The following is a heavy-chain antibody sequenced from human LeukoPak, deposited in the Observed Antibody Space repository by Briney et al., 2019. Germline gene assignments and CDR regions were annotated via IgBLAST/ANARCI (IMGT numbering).Heavy chain of an antibody. D-gene: IGHD3-10*01. Sequence: AGGSLTLSCAASGFTVSSNYMNWVRHAPAKGLELVSVMYSGGSTYYADSVKGRFTISIDNSKNTLYLQMNSLRAEDTAVYYCAREGLLWFGEFDIWGQGTMVTVPS. V-gene: IGHV3-53*01. CDR2: MYSGGST. CDR3: AREGLLWFGEFDI. J-gene: IGHJ3*02. CDR1: GFTVSSNY.